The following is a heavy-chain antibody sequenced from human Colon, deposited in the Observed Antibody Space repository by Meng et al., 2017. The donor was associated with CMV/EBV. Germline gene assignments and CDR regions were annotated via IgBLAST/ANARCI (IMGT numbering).Heavy chain of an antibody. J-gene: IGHJ4*02. CDR3: AGTSGMDY. CDR1: GFTFSVYA. Sequence: SCAASGFTFSVYAMHWVRQAPGKGLEWVAGISYNGGDERYADSVKGRFSISRDNSKKTVSLQMNSLGIEDRGVYYCAGTSGMDYWGQGTLVTVSS. CDR2: ISYNGGDE. V-gene: IGHV3-30-3*01.